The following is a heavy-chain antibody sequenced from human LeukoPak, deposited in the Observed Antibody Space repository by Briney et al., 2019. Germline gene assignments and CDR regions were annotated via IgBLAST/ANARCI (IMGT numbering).Heavy chain of an antibody. V-gene: IGHV3-21*01. CDR1: GFTFSSYG. D-gene: IGHD2-15*01. CDR3: ARDLLGYNYHYMDV. J-gene: IGHJ6*03. Sequence: KSGGSLRLSCAASGFTFSSYGMTWVRQAPGKGLEWVSIISSGSSAIFSADALKGRFTISRDNAKKSMYLQMNSLRAEDTAVYYCARDLLGYNYHYMDVWGKGTTVTVSS. CDR2: ISSGSSAI.